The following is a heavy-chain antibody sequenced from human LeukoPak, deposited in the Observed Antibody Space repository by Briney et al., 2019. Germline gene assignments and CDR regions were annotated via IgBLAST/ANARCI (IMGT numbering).Heavy chain of an antibody. CDR2: IYTSGSI. V-gene: IGHV4-61*02. CDR3: ARDQLTAGDVFDI. Sequence: SETLSLTCTVSGGSISSGSYYWRWIRQPAGKGLEWIGRIYTSGSINYNPSLKSRVTISVDTSKNQFSLKLSSVTAADTAVYYCARDQLTAGDVFDICGQGTKVSVSS. J-gene: IGHJ3*02. CDR1: GGSISSGSYY. D-gene: IGHD2-21*02.